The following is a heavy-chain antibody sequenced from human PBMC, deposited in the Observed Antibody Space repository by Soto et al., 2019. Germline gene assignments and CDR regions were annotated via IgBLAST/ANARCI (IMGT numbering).Heavy chain of an antibody. CDR3: AREPVYYDSSGYYPNYFDY. CDR2: INPNSGGT. J-gene: IGHJ4*02. D-gene: IGHD3-22*01. V-gene: IGHV1-2*04. Sequence: ASVKVSCKASGYTFTGYYMHWVRQAPGQGLEWMGWINPNSGGTNYAQKFQGWVTMTRDTSISTAYMELSRLRSDDTAVYYCAREPVYYDSSGYYPNYFDYWGQGTLVTASS. CDR1: GYTFTGYY.